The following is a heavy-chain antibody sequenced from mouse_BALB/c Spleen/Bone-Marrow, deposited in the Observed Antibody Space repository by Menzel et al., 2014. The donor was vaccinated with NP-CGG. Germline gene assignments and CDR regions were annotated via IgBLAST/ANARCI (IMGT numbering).Heavy chain of an antibody. Sequence: VQLQQSGAELVRPGASVKISCKAFGYTFTNHHINWVKQRPGQGLDWIGYINPYNDYTSYNQKFKGKATLTVDKSSSSGYVDLKSLTSEDSAVYFCATEVSWICYAMDYWGQGTSVTVSS. CDR1: GYTFTNHH. D-gene: IGHD2-10*02. J-gene: IGHJ4*01. CDR3: ATEVSWICYAMDY. V-gene: IGHV1S45*01. CDR2: INPYNDYT.